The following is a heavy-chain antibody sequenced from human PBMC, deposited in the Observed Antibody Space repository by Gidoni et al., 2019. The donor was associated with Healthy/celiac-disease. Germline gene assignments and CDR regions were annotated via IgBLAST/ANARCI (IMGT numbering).Heavy chain of an antibody. V-gene: IGHV3-30*18. CDR3: AKDLPAEIPAAIGGTYADY. J-gene: IGHJ4*02. CDR2: ISYDGSNK. D-gene: IGHD2-2*01. CDR1: GFTFSSYG. Sequence: GGGVVQPGRSLRLSCAASGFTFSSYGMHWVRQAPGKGLEWVAVISYDGSNKYYADSVKGRFTISRDNSKNTLYLQMNSLRAEDTAVYYCAKDLPAEIPAAIGGTYADYWGQGTLVTVSS.